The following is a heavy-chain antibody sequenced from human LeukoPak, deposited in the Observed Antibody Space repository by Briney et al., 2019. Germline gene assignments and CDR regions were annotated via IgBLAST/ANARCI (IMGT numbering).Heavy chain of an antibody. V-gene: IGHV4-39*02. CDR3: ARDRRRGYYDSNTGNAFDI. D-gene: IGHD3-22*01. CDR1: GVSISSSNSY. J-gene: IGHJ3*02. Sequence: PSETLSLTCTVSGVSISSSNSYWGWIRQPPGKGLEWIGSIYYSGNTYYNASLKSQVSISIDTSKNQFSLKLTSVTAADTAVYYCARDRRRGYYDSNTGNAFDIWGQGTMVTVSS. CDR2: IYYSGNT.